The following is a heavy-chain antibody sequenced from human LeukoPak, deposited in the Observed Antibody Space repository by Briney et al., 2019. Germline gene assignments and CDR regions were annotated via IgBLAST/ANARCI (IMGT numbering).Heavy chain of an antibody. Sequence: SETLSLTCTVSGGSISSSSYYWGWIRQPPGKGLEWIGYIYYSGSTNYNPSLKSRVTISVDTSRNQFSLKLSSVTAADTAVYYCATLAAAGTPDYWGQGTLVTVSS. D-gene: IGHD6-13*01. V-gene: IGHV4-61*05. J-gene: IGHJ4*02. CDR2: IYYSGST. CDR1: GGSISSSSYY. CDR3: ATLAAAGTPDY.